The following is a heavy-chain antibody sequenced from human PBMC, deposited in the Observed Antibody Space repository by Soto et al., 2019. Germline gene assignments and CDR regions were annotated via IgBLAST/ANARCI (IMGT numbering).Heavy chain of an antibody. V-gene: IGHV4-31*03. Sequence: SETLSLTCTVSGGSIRSGGYYWSWIRQHPGKGLEWIGYIYYSGSAYYNPSLKSRVSMSVDTSKNQFSLKLSAVTAADTAVYYCAREEGVRAVAGIGSWGQGTLVT. CDR2: IYYSGSA. J-gene: IGHJ4*02. D-gene: IGHD6-19*01. CDR1: GGSIRSGGYY. CDR3: AREEGVRAVAGIGS.